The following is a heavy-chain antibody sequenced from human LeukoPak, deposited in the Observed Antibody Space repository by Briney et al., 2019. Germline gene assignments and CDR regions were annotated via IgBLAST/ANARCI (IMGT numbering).Heavy chain of an antibody. Sequence: SETLSLTCAVYGGSFSGYYWSWIRQPPGKGLEWIGYIYYSGSTNYNPSLKSRVTISVDTSKNQFSLKLSSVTAADTAVYYCAREVVAALYFDYWGQGTLVTVSS. CDR1: GGSFSGYY. D-gene: IGHD2-15*01. CDR2: IYYSGST. CDR3: AREVVAALYFDY. V-gene: IGHV4-59*01. J-gene: IGHJ4*02.